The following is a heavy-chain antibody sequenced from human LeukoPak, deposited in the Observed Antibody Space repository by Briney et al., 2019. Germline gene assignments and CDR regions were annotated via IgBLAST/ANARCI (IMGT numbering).Heavy chain of an antibody. CDR1: GYTFTGYY. CDR3: AREWEPLTRNFDY. V-gene: IGHV1-2*02. D-gene: IGHD1-26*01. Sequence: ASVKVSCKASGYTFTGYYMHWVRQAPGQGLEWMGWINPNSGGTNYAQKFQGRVTMTRDTSISTAYMELSRLRSDDTAVYYCAREWEPLTRNFDYWGQGTLVTVSS. CDR2: INPNSGGT. J-gene: IGHJ4*02.